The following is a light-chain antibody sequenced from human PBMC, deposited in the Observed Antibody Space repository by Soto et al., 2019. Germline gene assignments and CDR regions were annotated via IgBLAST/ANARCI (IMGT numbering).Light chain of an antibody. CDR3: QQYWT. V-gene: IGKV3-20*01. CDR1: QSVSSSY. J-gene: IGKJ1*01. Sequence: EIVLTQSPGTLSSSPGERATLSCRASQSVSSSYLAWYQQKPGQAPRLLIYGASSRATGIPDRFSGSGSGTDFTLTISRLEPEDFAVYYCQQYWTFGQGTKVEIK. CDR2: GAS.